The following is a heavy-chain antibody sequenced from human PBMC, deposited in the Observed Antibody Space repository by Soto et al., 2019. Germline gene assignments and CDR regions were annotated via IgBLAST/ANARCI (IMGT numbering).Heavy chain of an antibody. CDR2: ISGSGGST. CDR3: AKARSGRGQLRDY. D-gene: IGHD6-6*01. Sequence: PGGSLRLSCAASGFTFSSYAMIWVRQAPGKGLEWVSAISGSGGSTYYADSVKGRFTISRDNSKNTLYLQMNSLRAEDTAVYYCAKARSGRGQLRDYWGQGTLVTVSS. J-gene: IGHJ4*02. V-gene: IGHV3-23*01. CDR1: GFTFSSYA.